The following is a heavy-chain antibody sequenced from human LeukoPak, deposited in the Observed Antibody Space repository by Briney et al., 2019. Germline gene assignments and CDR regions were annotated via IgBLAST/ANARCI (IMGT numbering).Heavy chain of an antibody. CDR3: ARISRYYGSGSYSHFDY. V-gene: IGHV2-70*01. CDR1: GFSLSTSGMC. D-gene: IGHD3-10*01. J-gene: IGHJ4*02. CDR2: IDWDDDK. Sequence: SGPAQVKPTQTLTLTCTFSGFSLSTSGMCVSWIRQPPGKALEWLALIDWDDDKYYSTSLKTRLTISKDTSKNQVVLTMTNMDPVDTATYYCARISRYYGSGSYSHFDYWGQGTLVTVSS.